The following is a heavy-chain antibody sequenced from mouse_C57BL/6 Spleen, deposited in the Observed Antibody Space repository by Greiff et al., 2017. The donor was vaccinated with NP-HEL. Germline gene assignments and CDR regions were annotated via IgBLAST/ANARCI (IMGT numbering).Heavy chain of an antibody. CDR3: ARDSNYKEYYFDY. Sequence: EVKLMESGGGLVKPGGSLKLSCAASGFTFSSYAMSWVRQTPEKRLEWVATISDGGSYTYYPDNVKGRFTISRDNAKNNLYLQMSHLKSEDTAMYYCARDSNYKEYYFDYWGQGTTLTVAS. CDR1: GFTFSSYA. V-gene: IGHV5-4*01. CDR2: ISDGGSYT. D-gene: IGHD2-5*01. J-gene: IGHJ2*01.